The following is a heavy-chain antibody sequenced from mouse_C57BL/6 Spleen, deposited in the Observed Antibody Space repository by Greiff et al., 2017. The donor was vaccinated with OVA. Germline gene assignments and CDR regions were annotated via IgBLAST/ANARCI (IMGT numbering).Heavy chain of an antibody. V-gene: IGHV5-6*01. CDR1: GFTFSSYG. CDR2: ISSGGSYT. Sequence: DVHLVESGGDLVKPGGSLKLSCAASGFTFSSYGMSWVRQTPDKRLEWVATISSGGSYTYYPDSVKGRFTISRDNAKNTLYLQMSSLKSEDTAMYYCARDLYFDVWGTGTTVTVSS. CDR3: ARDLYFDV. J-gene: IGHJ1*03.